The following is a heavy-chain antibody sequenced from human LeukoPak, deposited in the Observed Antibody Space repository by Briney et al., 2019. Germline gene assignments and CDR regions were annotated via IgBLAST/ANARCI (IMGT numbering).Heavy chain of an antibody. J-gene: IGHJ4*02. CDR1: GFTFSSYD. V-gene: IGHV3-13*01. CDR3: ARAVVGATEGFDY. D-gene: IGHD1-26*01. CDR2: IGTAGDT. Sequence: GGSLRLSCAASGFTFSSYDMHWVRHATGKGLEWVSAIGTAGDTYYPGSVKGRFTISRENAKNSLYLQMNSLRAGDTAVYYCARAVVGATEGFDYWGQGTLVTVSS.